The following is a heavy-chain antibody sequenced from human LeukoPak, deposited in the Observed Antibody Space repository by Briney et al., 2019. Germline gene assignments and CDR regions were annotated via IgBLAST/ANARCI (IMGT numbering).Heavy chain of an antibody. J-gene: IGHJ3*02. D-gene: IGHD1-26*01. V-gene: IGHV1-2*02. CDR1: GYTFTGYY. CDR2: INPNSGGT. Sequence: ASVKVSCKASGYTFTGYYMHWVRQAPGQGLEWMGWINPNSGGTNYAQKFQGRVTMTRDTSISTAYMELSKLRSDDTAVYYCARDRGSYFSDAFDIWGQGTMVTVSS. CDR3: ARDRGSYFSDAFDI.